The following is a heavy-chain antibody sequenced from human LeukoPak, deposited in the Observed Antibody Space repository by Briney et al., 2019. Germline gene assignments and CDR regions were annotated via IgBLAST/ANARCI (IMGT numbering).Heavy chain of an antibody. Sequence: SQTLSLTRTVSGGSISSGSYYWSWIRQPAGKGLEWIGRIYTSGSTNYNPSLKSRVTISVDTSKNQFSLKLSSVTAADTAVYYCAREHGDPLSRITMVRGRSGWFDPWGQGTLVTVSS. CDR1: GGSISSGSYY. V-gene: IGHV4-61*02. D-gene: IGHD3-10*01. CDR2: IYTSGST. CDR3: AREHGDPLSRITMVRGRSGWFDP. J-gene: IGHJ5*02.